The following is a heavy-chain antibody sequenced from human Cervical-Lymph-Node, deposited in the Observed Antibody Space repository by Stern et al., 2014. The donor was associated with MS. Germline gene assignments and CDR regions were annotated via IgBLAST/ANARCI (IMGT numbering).Heavy chain of an antibody. Sequence: QITLKESGPTLVKPTQTLTLTCTFSGFSLSTSGVGVGWIRQPPGKSLEWLARIYWDDDKRYSPSLQSRLTITKDTSKNQVVLTMTNMDPVDTATYYCAHGLEIRLWAAYWGQGTLVTVSS. V-gene: IGHV2-5*02. CDR1: GFSLSTSGVG. CDR2: IYWDDDK. CDR3: AHGLEIRLWAAY. D-gene: IGHD5-18*01. J-gene: IGHJ4*02.